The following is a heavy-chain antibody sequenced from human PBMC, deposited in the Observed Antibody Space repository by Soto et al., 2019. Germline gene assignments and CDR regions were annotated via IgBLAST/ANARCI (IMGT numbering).Heavy chain of an antibody. CDR2: IWNDGTNK. V-gene: IGHV3-33*03. Sequence: QVQLVESGGGVVQPGRSLRLSCAASGFTFSNYGMHWVRQAPGKGVEWVAVIWNDGTNKYYVDSVRGRFTISRDDSKNTLYLEMNSLRAEDTGVYYWAKDMAAAAHQGDAFDIWGLGTMVSVSA. D-gene: IGHD6-13*01. CDR1: GFTFSNYG. J-gene: IGHJ3*02. CDR3: AKDMAAAAHQGDAFDI.